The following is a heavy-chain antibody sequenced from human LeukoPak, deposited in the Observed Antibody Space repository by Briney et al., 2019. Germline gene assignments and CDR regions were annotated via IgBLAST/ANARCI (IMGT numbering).Heavy chain of an antibody. CDR3: AGDRWNYYFMDV. CDR2: INVDGIIT. D-gene: IGHD4-23*01. Sequence: PGGSLRLSCAASGFTFNNAWMNWVRQVPGKGLVWVSRINVDGIITSYAESVKGRFTISRDNAKNTVFLQMNSLRAEDTAVYYCAGDRWNYYFMDVWGKGTTVTVSS. J-gene: IGHJ6*03. CDR1: GFTFNNAW. V-gene: IGHV3-74*01.